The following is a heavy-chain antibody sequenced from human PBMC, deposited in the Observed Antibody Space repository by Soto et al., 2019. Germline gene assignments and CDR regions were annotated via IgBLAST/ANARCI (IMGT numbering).Heavy chain of an antibody. J-gene: IGHJ6*03. Sequence: QVQLQESGPGLVKPSETLSLTCTVSGGSISSYYWSWIRQPPGKGLEWIGYIYYSGGTNYNPSLKSRVTISVDTSKNQLSLKLSSVTAADTAVYYCASSYSSSWPGSYYYYYYMDVWGKGTTVTVSS. D-gene: IGHD6-13*01. CDR2: IYYSGGT. V-gene: IGHV4-59*08. CDR3: ASSYSSSWPGSYYYYYYMDV. CDR1: GGSISSYY.